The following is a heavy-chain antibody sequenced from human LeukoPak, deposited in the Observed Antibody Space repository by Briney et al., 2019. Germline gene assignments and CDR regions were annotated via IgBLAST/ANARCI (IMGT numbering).Heavy chain of an antibody. D-gene: IGHD2-2*01. CDR1: GYTFTDCY. J-gene: IGHJ4*02. V-gene: IGHV1-18*04. CDR2: ISAYNGNT. CDR3: ARSPMVVVPAGLYHFDY. Sequence: ASVKVSXKASGYTFTDCYIHWVRLAPGQGLEWMGWISAYNGNTNYAQKLQGRVTMTTDTSTSTAYMELRSLRSDDTAVYYCARSPMVVVPAGLYHFDYWGQGTLVTVSS.